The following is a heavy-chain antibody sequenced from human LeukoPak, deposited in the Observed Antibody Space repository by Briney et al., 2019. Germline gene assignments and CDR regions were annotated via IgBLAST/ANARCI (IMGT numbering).Heavy chain of an antibody. CDR3: AREAKRRIAAAGINYGMDV. J-gene: IGHJ6*02. D-gene: IGHD6-13*01. V-gene: IGHV1-69*13. CDR1: GGTFSSYA. CDR2: IIPIFGTA. Sequence: ASVKVSCKASGGTFSSYAISWVRQAPGQGLEWMGGIIPIFGTANYAQKFQGRVTITADESTSTAYMELSSLRSEDTAAYYCAREAKRRIAAAGINYGMDVWGQGTTVTVSS.